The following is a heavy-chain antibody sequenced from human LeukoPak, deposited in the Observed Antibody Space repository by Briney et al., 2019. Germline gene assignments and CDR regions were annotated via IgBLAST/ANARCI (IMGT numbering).Heavy chain of an antibody. CDR3: TRGGGHSSSWYYNYYGMDV. CDR1: GFTFSSYD. Sequence: GGSLRPSCAASGFTFSSYDMHWVRQATGKGLEWVSAIGTAGDTYYPGSVKGRFTISRENAKNSLYLQMKSLRAGDTAVYYCTRGGGHSSSWYYNYYGMDVWGQGTTVTVSS. V-gene: IGHV3-13*01. D-gene: IGHD6-13*01. CDR2: IGTAGDT. J-gene: IGHJ6*02.